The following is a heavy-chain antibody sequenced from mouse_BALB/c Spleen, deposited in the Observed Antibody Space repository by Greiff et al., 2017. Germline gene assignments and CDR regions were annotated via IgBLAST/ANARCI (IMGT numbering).Heavy chain of an antibody. CDR3: APITTATSAY. D-gene: IGHD1-2*01. V-gene: IGHV1-7*01. CDR1: GYTFTSYW. J-gene: IGHJ3*01. Sequence: QVQLQQSGAELAKPGASVKMSCKASGYTFTSYWMHWVKQRPGQGLEWIGYINPSTGYTEYNQKFKDKATLTADKSSSTAYMQLSSLTSEDSAVYYCAPITTATSAYWGQGTLVTVSA. CDR2: INPSTGYT.